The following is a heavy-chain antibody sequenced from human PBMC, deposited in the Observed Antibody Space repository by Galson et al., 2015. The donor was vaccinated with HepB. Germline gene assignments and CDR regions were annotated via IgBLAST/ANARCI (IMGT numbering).Heavy chain of an antibody. J-gene: IGHJ4*02. V-gene: IGHV3-15*01. CDR3: TTDPVYYDSSGYYWSFDC. CDR2: IKSKTDGGTT. Sequence: SLRLSCAASGFTFSNAWMSWVRQAPGKGLEWVGRIKSKTDGGTTDYAAPVKGRFTISRDDSKNTLYLQMNSLKTEDTAVYYCTTDPVYYDSSGYYWSFDCWGQGTLVTVSS. D-gene: IGHD3-22*01. CDR1: GFTFSNAW.